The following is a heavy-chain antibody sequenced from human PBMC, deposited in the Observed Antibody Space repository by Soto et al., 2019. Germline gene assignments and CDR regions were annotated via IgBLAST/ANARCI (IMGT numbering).Heavy chain of an antibody. CDR1: GFTFSSYG. CDR2: ISYDGSNK. V-gene: IGHV3-30*18. Sequence: QVQLVESGGGVVQPGRSLRLSCAASGFTFSSYGMHWVRQAPGKGLEWVAVISYDGSNKYYADAVKGLFTIYRDNSKNTLYLQMNSLRAEDTVLYYCAKGRAIFATLNWFDPLGQGTLGTVSS. D-gene: IGHD3-3*01. J-gene: IGHJ5*02. CDR3: AKGRAIFATLNWFDP.